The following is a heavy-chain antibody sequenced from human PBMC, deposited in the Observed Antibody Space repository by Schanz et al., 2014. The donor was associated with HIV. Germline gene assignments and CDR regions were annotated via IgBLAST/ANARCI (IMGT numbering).Heavy chain of an antibody. J-gene: IGHJ5*02. D-gene: IGHD1-20*01. CDR1: GFSFSNFG. V-gene: IGHV3-30*03. CDR3: ARDYHWNWFDP. Sequence: QVQLVESGGGVVQPGRSLRLSCAASGFSFSNFGMHRVRQAPGKGLEWVAVISYDGRNKYYADSVKGRLTISRDNSKNTLYLQMKSLRREDTAVYFCARDYHWNWFDPWGQGTLVTVSS. CDR2: ISYDGRNK.